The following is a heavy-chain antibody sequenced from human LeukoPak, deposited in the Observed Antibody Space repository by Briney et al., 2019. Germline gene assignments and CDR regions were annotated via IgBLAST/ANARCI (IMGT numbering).Heavy chain of an antibody. D-gene: IGHD2-2*02. Sequence: SETLSLTCTVSGGSISSNSYFWGWFRQPPGKVLEWIGSIYYSGNTYYYSPSLKSRVTISVDTSKNQFSLKLSSVTAADTAVYYCARRVGYCSSTSCYKYYYYYMDVWGKGTTVTVSS. CDR2: IYYSGNTY. V-gene: IGHV4-39*07. J-gene: IGHJ6*03. CDR3: ARRVGYCSSTSCYKYYYYYMDV. CDR1: GGSISSNSYF.